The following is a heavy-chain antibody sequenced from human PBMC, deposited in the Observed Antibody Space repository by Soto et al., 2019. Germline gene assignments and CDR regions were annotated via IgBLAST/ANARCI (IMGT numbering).Heavy chain of an antibody. J-gene: IGHJ5*02. V-gene: IGHV4-39*01. Sequence: QVQLQESGPGLVRPSETLSLTCTVSDVCIGGSYHYWGWIRQPPGKGLEWIGNIDLGGTKYYSPSLKSRLTLSLDTSKKLLSLELASVTATDTAVYYCALYQRGYSGGSQFHPWGQGIRVTVSS. CDR1: DVCIGGSYHY. CDR3: ALYQRGYSGGSQFHP. D-gene: IGHD5-12*01. CDR2: IDLGGTK.